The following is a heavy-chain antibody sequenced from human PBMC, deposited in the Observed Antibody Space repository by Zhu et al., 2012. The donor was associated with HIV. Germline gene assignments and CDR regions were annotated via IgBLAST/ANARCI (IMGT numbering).Heavy chain of an antibody. CDR3: ARLRDTSGYYYPFDY. D-gene: IGHD3-22*01. CDR1: GGSTNSHY. J-gene: IGHJ4*02. Sequence: QVHLQESGPGLVKPSETLSLTCSVSGGSTNSHYWNWIRQPPGKGLEWIGYVFYTGTTNYNPSLKSRVTISLDMSRNQFSLKLTSVTAADTAVYYCARLRDTSGYYYPFDYWGQESLVTVSS. V-gene: IGHV4-59*11. CDR2: VFYTGTT.